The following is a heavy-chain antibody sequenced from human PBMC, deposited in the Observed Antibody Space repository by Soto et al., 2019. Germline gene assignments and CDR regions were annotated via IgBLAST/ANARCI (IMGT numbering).Heavy chain of an antibody. J-gene: IGHJ6*04. D-gene: IGHD2-2*01. CDR1: GGSFSGYY. CDR3: AIVDCSSTSCYVLDV. Sequence: SETLSLTCAVYGGSFSGYYWSWIRQPPGKGLEWIGEINHSGSTNYNPSLKSRVTISVDTSKNQFSLKLSSVTAADTAVYYCAIVDCSSTSCYVLDVWGKGTTVTVSS. CDR2: INHSGST. V-gene: IGHV4-34*01.